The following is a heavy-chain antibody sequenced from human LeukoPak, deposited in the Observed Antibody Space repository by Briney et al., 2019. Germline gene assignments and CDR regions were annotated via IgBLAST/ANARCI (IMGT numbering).Heavy chain of an antibody. CDR3: ARSLGGSGGRTYGLDV. D-gene: IGHD3-10*01. J-gene: IGHJ6*02. Sequence: GGSLRLSCAASGFTFSTYTMNWVRQAPGKGLEWVSSISSSSAYMYYADSVKGRFTISRDNAKNSLSLQMNSLRDDDTAVYYCARSLGGSGGRTYGLDVWGQGTTVTASS. CDR2: ISSSSAYM. CDR1: GFTFSTYT. V-gene: IGHV3-21*01.